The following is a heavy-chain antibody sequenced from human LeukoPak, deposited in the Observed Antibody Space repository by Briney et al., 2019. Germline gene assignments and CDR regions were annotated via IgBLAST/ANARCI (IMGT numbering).Heavy chain of an antibody. J-gene: IGHJ5*02. CDR3: ARDHGDYERWFDP. Sequence: KPSETLSLTCTVSGAPITRYYWSWIRQPPGKGLEWIGYIYYTGSANYNPSLKSRVSISVDTSKNQFSLKLSSVTAADTAVYYCARDHGDYERWFDPWGQGTLVTVSS. CDR2: IYYTGSA. V-gene: IGHV4-59*01. D-gene: IGHD4-17*01. CDR1: GAPITRYY.